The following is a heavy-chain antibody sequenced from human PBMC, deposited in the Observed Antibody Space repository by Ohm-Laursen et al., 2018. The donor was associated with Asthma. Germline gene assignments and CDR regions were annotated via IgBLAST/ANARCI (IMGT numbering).Heavy chain of an antibody. CDR3: AKALSGATNHHYHYGMDV. CDR2: ISNDGRDQ. V-gene: IGHV3-30*18. CDR1: GFSFRDYG. J-gene: IGHJ6*02. D-gene: IGHD1-14*01. Sequence: SLRLSCTASGFSFRDYGMYWVRQAPGKGLQWVALISNDGRDQYYADSVKDRFTISRDNSKNTLFLQMDSLRAEDTAVYSCAKALSGATNHHYHYGMDVWGQGTTVTVSS.